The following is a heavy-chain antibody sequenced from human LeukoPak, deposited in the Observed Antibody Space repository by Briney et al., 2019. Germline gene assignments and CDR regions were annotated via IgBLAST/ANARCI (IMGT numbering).Heavy chain of an antibody. V-gene: IGHV3-23*01. CDR1: GFTFASYA. D-gene: IGHD3-16*01. J-gene: IGHJ4*02. CDR3: AKERGISYTYEFDY. Sequence: GGSLRLSCAASGFTFASYAMTWVRQAPGKGLDWVSLISGSGSNTYYTDSVQGRFTISRDNSRNTLYLQMSSLRAEDTAIYYCAKERGISYTYEFDYWGQGALVTVSS. CDR2: ISGSGSNT.